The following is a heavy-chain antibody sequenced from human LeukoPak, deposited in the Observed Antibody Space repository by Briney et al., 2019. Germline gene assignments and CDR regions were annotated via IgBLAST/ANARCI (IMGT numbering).Heavy chain of an antibody. V-gene: IGHV4-38-2*02. CDR1: GYSISSGYY. J-gene: IGHJ4*02. CDR3: ARVRFTVRGVIITYYFDY. D-gene: IGHD3-10*01. Sequence: SETLSLTCTVSGYSISSGYYWGWIRQPPGKGLEWIGSIYHSGSTYYNPSLKSRVTISVDTSKNQFSLKLSSVTAADTAVYYCARVRFTVRGVIITYYFDYWGQGTLVTVSS. CDR2: IYHSGST.